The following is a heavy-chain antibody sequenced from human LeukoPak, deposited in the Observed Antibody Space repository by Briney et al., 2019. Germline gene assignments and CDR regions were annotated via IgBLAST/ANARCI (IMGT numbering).Heavy chain of an antibody. CDR2: IYYSGST. V-gene: IGHV4-59*01. CDR1: GGSISSYY. Sequence: SETLSLTFTVSGGSISSYYWSWIRQPPGKGLEWVGYIYYSGSTNYNPSLKSRVTISVDTSKNQFSLKLSSVTAADTAVYYCARTGIAVAGTLWAAADWYFDLWGRGTLVTVSS. CDR3: ARTGIAVAGTLWAAADWYFDL. J-gene: IGHJ2*01. D-gene: IGHD6-19*01.